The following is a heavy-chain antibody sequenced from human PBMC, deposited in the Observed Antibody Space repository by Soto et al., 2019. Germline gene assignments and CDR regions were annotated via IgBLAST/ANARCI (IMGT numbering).Heavy chain of an antibody. D-gene: IGHD3-10*01. V-gene: IGHV3-23*01. CDR1: GFTFSNYA. J-gene: IGHJ4*02. CDR3: AKGGWADY. Sequence: EVQLLESGGGLVQPGGSLRLSCAASGFTFSNYAMTWARQAPGKGLEWVSDVSASGGSTHYADSVKGRFTISRDNSKATLYLQMDSLRAEDTAVYYCAKGGWADYWGQGTLVTVSS. CDR2: VSASGGST.